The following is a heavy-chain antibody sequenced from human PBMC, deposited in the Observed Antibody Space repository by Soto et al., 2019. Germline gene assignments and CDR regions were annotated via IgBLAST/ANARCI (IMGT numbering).Heavy chain of an antibody. D-gene: IGHD2-15*01. CDR3: VRDGGVAASTY. CDR2: ISSSSTYI. Sequence: EVQLVESGGGLVKPGGSLRLSCAASGFTFSSYSMNWVRQAPGKGLEWVSCISSSSTYINYADSVKGRFTISRDNAKNSLSLQMNSLRAEDTAVYYCVRDGGVAASTYWGQGTLVTVSS. V-gene: IGHV3-21*01. CDR1: GFTFSSYS. J-gene: IGHJ4*02.